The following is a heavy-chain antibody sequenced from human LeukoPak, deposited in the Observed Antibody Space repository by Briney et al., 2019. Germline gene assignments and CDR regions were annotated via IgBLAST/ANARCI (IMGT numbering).Heavy chain of an antibody. CDR2: IYSGGST. Sequence: PGGSLRLSCAASGFTVSSNYMSWVRQAPGKGLEWVSVIYSGGSTYYADSVKGRFTISRDNSKNTLYLQMNSLRAEDTAVYYCARDPFMITFGGVTDYWGQGTLVTVSS. CDR3: ARDPFMITFGGVTDY. CDR1: GFTVSSNY. J-gene: IGHJ4*02. D-gene: IGHD3-16*01. V-gene: IGHV3-66*02.